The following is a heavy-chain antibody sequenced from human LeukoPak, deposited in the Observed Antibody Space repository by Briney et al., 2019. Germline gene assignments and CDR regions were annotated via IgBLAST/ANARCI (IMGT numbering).Heavy chain of an antibody. CDR1: GCTFSSYE. CDR3: AGVAVAGYDY. Sequence: GGSLRLSCAASGCTFSSYEMNWVRQAPGKGLEWVSYISSSGSTIYYADSVKGRFTISRDNAKNSLYLQMNSLRAEDTAVYYCAGVAVAGYDYWGQGTLVTVSS. J-gene: IGHJ4*02. D-gene: IGHD6-19*01. V-gene: IGHV3-48*03. CDR2: ISSSGSTI.